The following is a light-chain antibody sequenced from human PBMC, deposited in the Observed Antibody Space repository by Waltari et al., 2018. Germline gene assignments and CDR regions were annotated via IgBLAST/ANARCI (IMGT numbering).Light chain of an antibody. J-gene: IGLJ2*01. CDR2: EVT. CDR1: TSDFDFYTR. V-gene: IGLV2-23*02. CDR3: CSCGGSNTRV. Sequence: QSALTHPASVSGSPGQSITIACTGSTSDFDFYTRVSGYQHHPGNAPKLLIYEVTKRTAGVSKQFSGSKSGNTASLTISGVQDEDEAAYFGCSCGGSNTRVFGGGTKLTVL.